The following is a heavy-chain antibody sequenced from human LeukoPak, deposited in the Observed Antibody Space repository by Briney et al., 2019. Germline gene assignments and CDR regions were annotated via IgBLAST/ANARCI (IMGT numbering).Heavy chain of an antibody. CDR1: GGSTSNSNYY. CDR2: SNYSGST. D-gene: IGHD3-16*01. J-gene: IGHJ4*02. Sequence: SETLSLTCSVSGGSTSNSNYYWVWIRQPPGKGLEWIANSNYSGSTYYNPSLKSRVTISVDTSRNHFSLQLSSVTAADTAVYYCARRLAGTSDFDNWGQGTLVTISS. CDR3: ARRLAGTSDFDN. V-gene: IGHV4-39*02.